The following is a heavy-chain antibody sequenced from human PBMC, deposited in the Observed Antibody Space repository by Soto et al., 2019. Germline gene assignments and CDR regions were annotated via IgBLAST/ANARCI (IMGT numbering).Heavy chain of an antibody. J-gene: IGHJ3*01. Sequence: QLQLQESGSGLVKPSQTLSLTCAVSGGSISGGDYSWSWIRQPPGKGLEWIGYIYESGSTYYNPSXKXXVTTSIDKSKNQFSLRLNSVTAADTAVYFCANTGARSTFDFWGQGTLVTVSS. D-gene: IGHD2-2*01. CDR1: GGSISGGDYS. CDR2: IYESGST. V-gene: IGHV4-30-2*01. CDR3: ANTGARSTFDF.